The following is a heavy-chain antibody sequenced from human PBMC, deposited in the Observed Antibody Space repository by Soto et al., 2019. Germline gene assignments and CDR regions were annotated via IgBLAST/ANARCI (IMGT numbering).Heavy chain of an antibody. D-gene: IGHD2-21*02. J-gene: IGHJ6*02. CDR2: IYYAGTT. V-gene: IGHV4-59*02. CDR3: ARHDAVPTLLNGMGV. Sequence: SETLSLTCTVSGGSVTGYYWSWIRQPPGRGLEWIGYIYYAGTTLYTPSLNSRVTISVDRSKNQFSLKLNSVTAADTAVYYCARHDAVPTLLNGMGVWGQGTKVTVSS. CDR1: GGSVTGYY.